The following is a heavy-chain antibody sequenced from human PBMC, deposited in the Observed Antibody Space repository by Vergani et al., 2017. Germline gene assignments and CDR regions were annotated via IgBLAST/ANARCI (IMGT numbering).Heavy chain of an antibody. Sequence: QVQLVQSGAEVKKPGASVKVSCKVSGYTLTELSMHWVRQAPGKGLEWMGGFDPEDGETIYAQKFQGRVTMTEDTSTDTAYMELSSLRSEDTAVYYCATSLWGRGLDYYYYGMDVWGQRTTITVSS. V-gene: IGHV1-24*01. D-gene: IGHD3-10*01. CDR1: GYTLTELS. CDR2: FDPEDGET. CDR3: ATSLWGRGLDYYYYGMDV. J-gene: IGHJ6*02.